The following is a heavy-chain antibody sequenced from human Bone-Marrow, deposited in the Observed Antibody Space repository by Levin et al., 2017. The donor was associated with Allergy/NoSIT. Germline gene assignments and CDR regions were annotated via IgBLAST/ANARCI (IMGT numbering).Heavy chain of an antibody. J-gene: IGHJ5*02. Sequence: PSETLSLTCAVSGYSISSGYYWGWIRQPPGKGLEWIGSIYHSGSTYYNPSLKSRVTISVDTSKNQFSLKLSSVTAADTAVYYCARVGPPLAAAGTRNWFDPWGQGTLVTVSS. V-gene: IGHV4-38-2*01. CDR3: ARVGPPLAAAGTRNWFDP. D-gene: IGHD6-13*01. CDR2: IYHSGST. CDR1: GYSISSGYY.